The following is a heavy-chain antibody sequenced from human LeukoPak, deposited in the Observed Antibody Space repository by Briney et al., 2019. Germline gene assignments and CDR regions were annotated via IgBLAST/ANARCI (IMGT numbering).Heavy chain of an antibody. J-gene: IGHJ4*02. CDR2: IIGGGGDT. CDR3: AKGFDY. CDR1: GFTFSNYA. Sequence: GVSLRLSCAASGFTFSNYAMSWVRQAPGKGLEWVSAIIGGGGDTFYGDSVKGRFTISRDNSKNTLYLQMNSLRAEDTAVYYCAKGFDYWGQGTLVTVSS. V-gene: IGHV3-23*01.